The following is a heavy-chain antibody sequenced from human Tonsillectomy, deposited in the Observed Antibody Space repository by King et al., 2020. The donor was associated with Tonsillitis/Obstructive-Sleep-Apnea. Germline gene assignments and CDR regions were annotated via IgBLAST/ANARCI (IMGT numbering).Heavy chain of an antibody. J-gene: IGHJ5*02. D-gene: IGHD3-3*01. V-gene: IGHV4-59*01. Sequence: MQLQESGPGLVKPSENLSLTCTVSGDSIRSYYWSWIRQPPGKGLEWTGYVFYSGSTNYNPSLKSRVTIAVDTSKNQFSLKLSSVTAADTAVYYCARDVTYNDFWSGFNWFDPWGQGTLVTVSS. CDR2: VFYSGST. CDR1: GDSIRSYY. CDR3: ARDVTYNDFWSGFNWFDP.